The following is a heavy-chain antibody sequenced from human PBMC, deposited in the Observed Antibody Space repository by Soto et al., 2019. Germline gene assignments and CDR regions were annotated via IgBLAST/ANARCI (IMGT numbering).Heavy chain of an antibody. Sequence: EVQLVESGGGLVKPGGSLRLSCAASGFTFSSYSMNWVRQAPGKGLEWVSSISSSSSYIYYADSVKGRFTISRDNAKNSLYLQMNSLRAEDTAVYYCARVYCTNGVCYYYYYGMDVWGQGTTVTVSS. CDR2: ISSSSSYI. CDR1: GFTFSSYS. D-gene: IGHD2-8*01. J-gene: IGHJ6*02. V-gene: IGHV3-21*01. CDR3: ARVYCTNGVCYYYYYGMDV.